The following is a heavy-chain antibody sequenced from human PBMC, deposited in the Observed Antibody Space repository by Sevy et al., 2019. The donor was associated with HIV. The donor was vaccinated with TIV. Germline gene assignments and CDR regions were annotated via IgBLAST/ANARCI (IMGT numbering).Heavy chain of an antibody. CDR1: GGTFSSYA. D-gene: IGHD2-2*01. V-gene: IGHV1-69*13. CDR3: ARGGRLLRLNWFDP. Sequence: ASVKVSCKASGGTFSSYAISWVRQAPGQGLEWMGGIIPIFGTANYAQKFQGRVTITADESTSTAYMELSSLRSEDTAVYYCARGGRLLRLNWFDPWGQGTLVTVSS. J-gene: IGHJ5*02. CDR2: IIPIFGTA.